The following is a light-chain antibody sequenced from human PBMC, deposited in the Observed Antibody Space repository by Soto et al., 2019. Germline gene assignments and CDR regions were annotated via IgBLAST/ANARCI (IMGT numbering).Light chain of an antibody. Sequence: EIVLTQSPLSLSVSPGEPASISCRSSQSLTHSSGYNYLDWYLLKSGKPPQLVIYLGSNRGSGVADRFSGSGSGTHFTLTISRVETEDAGVYFCMQPLQTLITFGQGTRLEIQ. CDR3: MQPLQTLIT. CDR1: QSLTHSSGYNY. J-gene: IGKJ5*01. CDR2: LGS. V-gene: IGKV2-28*01.